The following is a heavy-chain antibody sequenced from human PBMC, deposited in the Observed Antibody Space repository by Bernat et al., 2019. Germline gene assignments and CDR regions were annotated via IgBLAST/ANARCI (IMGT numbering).Heavy chain of an antibody. J-gene: IGHJ3*02. Sequence: EVQLVQSGAEVKKPGESLKISCKGSGYSFTSYWIGWVRQMPWKGLEWMGIIYPGDSDTRYSPSFQGQVTISADKSISTAYLQWTSLKASDTAIYYCARSDSARLDGFDIWGQGTMVTVSS. CDR1: GYSFTSYW. CDR2: IYPGDSDT. CDR3: ARSDSARLDGFDI. V-gene: IGHV5-51*01.